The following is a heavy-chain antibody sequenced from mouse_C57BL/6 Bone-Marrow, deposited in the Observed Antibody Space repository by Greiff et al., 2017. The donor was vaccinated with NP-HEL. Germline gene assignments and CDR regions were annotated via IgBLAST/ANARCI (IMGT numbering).Heavy chain of an antibody. J-gene: IGHJ4*01. D-gene: IGHD2-4*01. CDR3: ARPNYDGYAMDY. CDR1: GFTFTDYY. Sequence: EVQVVESGGGLVQPGGSLSLSCAASGFTFTDYYMSWVRQPPGKALEWLGFIRNKANGYTTEYSASVKGRFTISRDNSQSILYLQMNALRAEDSATYYCARPNYDGYAMDYWGQGTSVTVSS. CDR2: IRNKANGYTT. V-gene: IGHV7-3*01.